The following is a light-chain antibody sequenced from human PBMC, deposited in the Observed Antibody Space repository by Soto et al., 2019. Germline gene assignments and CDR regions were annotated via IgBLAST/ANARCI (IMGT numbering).Light chain of an antibody. Sequence: DIVLTQSPAALSLSPGQTATLSCRASQSVSSYLAWYQQKAGQAPRLLIYEGSNRVTGIPTRFSGSGSGTDFTLTISRLEPEDFAVYYCQQYGSSGTFGQGTKVDIK. CDR2: EGS. CDR3: QQYGSSGT. J-gene: IGKJ1*01. CDR1: QSVSSY. V-gene: IGKV3-11*01.